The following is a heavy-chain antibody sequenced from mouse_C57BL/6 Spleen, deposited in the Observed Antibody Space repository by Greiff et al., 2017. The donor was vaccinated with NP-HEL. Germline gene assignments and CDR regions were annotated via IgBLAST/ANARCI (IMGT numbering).Heavy chain of an antibody. CDR1: GFTFSSYA. CDR3: ARVPSTVVANWYFDV. D-gene: IGHD1-1*01. Sequence: EVQLVESGGGLVKPGGSLKLSCAASGFTFSSYAMSWVRQTPEKRLEWVATISDGGSYTYYPDNVEGRFTISRDNAKNNLYLQMSHLKSEDTAMYYCARVPSTVVANWYFDVWGTGTTVTVSS. CDR2: ISDGGSYT. J-gene: IGHJ1*03. V-gene: IGHV5-4*01.